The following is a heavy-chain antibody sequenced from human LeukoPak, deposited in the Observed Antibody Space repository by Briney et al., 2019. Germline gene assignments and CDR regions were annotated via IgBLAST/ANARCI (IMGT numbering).Heavy chain of an antibody. Sequence: GGSLRLSCAASGFTFSSYAMHWVRQAPGKGLEYVSAISSNGGSTYYANSVKGRFTISRDNSKNTLSFQMGSLRAEDMAVYYCARDQGTVTGAFDYWGQGTLVTVSS. CDR3: ARDQGTVTGAFDY. D-gene: IGHD4-17*01. CDR1: GFTFSSYA. CDR2: ISSNGGST. J-gene: IGHJ4*02. V-gene: IGHV3-64*01.